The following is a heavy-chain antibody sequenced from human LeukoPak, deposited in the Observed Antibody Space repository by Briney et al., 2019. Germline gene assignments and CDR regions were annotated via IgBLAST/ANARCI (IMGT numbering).Heavy chain of an antibody. J-gene: IGHJ4*02. CDR1: GGSISSYY. D-gene: IGHD6-6*01. CDR2: IYYSGST. CDR3: ATGARYYFDY. V-gene: IGHV4-59*01. Sequence: SQTLSLTCTVSGGSISSYYWSWIRQPPGKGLEWIGYIYYSGSTNYNPSLKSRVTISVDTSKNQFSLKLSSVTAADTAVYYCATGARYYFDYWGQGTLVTVSS.